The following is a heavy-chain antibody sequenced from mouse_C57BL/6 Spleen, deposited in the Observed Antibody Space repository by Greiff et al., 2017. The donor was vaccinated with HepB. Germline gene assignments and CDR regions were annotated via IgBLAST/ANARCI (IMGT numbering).Heavy chain of an antibody. J-gene: IGHJ4*01. Sequence: VQLQQSGAELVKPGASVKLSCKASGYTFTSYWMQWVKQRPGQGLEWIGEIDPSDSYTNYNQKFKGKATLTVDTSSSTAYMQLSSLTSEDSAVYYCARVGGWLLGMDYWGQGTSVTVSS. CDR2: IDPSDSYT. D-gene: IGHD2-3*01. CDR1: GYTFTSYW. CDR3: ARVGGWLLGMDY. V-gene: IGHV1-50*01.